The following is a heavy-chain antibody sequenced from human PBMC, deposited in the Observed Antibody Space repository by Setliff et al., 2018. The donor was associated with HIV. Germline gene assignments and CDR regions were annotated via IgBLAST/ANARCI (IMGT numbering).Heavy chain of an antibody. V-gene: IGHV1-46*01. J-gene: IGHJ4*02. CDR1: GYTFTNYY. CDR2: INPSSGGT. Sequence: RASVKVSCKASGYTFTNYYMHWVRQAPGQGLEWMGVINPSSGGTHYAQKFQGRVTVARDTSTTTVYMDLSSLTSEDTAVYFCVRDRGDATIFSWGHYFDYWGPGTLVTVSS. D-gene: IGHD3-3*01. CDR3: VRDRGDATIFSWGHYFDY.